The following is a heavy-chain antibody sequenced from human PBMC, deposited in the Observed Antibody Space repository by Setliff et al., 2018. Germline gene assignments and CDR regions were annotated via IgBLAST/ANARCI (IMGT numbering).Heavy chain of an antibody. D-gene: IGHD2-8*01. Sequence: ASVKVSCKASGYTFTDFGVSWVRQAPGQGLEWVGWISPYNGNTYYAPKFQGTAIMTTDTATTTAYLELRSLRSDDTAVYYCERLVRYCTPTACHRIVQTSDGDFWGQGTQVTVSS. V-gene: IGHV1-18*01. J-gene: IGHJ4*02. CDR1: GYTFTDFG. CDR2: ISPYNGNT. CDR3: ERLVRYCTPTACHRIVQTSDGDF.